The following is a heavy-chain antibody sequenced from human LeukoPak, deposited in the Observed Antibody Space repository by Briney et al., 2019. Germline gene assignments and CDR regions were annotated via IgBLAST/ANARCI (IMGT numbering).Heavy chain of an antibody. D-gene: IGHD4-17*01. J-gene: IGHJ4*02. CDR1: GGPVSSTSYY. V-gene: IGHV4-39*01. CDR2: IYYSGST. CDR3: TRHFRPSYGDSPYYFDY. Sequence: SETLSLTCTVSGGPVSSTSYYWGWIRQPPGKGLEWIGSIYYSGSTYYNPSLKSRVTISVDTSKNRFSLKLSSVTAADTAVYYCTRHFRPSYGDSPYYFDYWGQGTLVTVSS.